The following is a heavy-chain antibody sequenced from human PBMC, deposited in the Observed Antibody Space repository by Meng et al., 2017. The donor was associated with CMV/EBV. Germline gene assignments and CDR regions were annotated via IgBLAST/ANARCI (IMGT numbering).Heavy chain of an antibody. J-gene: IGHJ6*02. D-gene: IGHD3-10*01. V-gene: IGHV3-23*01. CDR3: AKDSGGEGDMDV. CDR1: GFIFSNYG. Sequence: GGSLRLSCAASGFIFSNYGMTWVRQGPGKRLEWVSAISGSGDGTHFAESVKGRFTISRDNSKNTLYLQMNSLRADDTALYYCAKDSGGEGDMDVWGQGTTVTVSS. CDR2: ISGSGDGT.